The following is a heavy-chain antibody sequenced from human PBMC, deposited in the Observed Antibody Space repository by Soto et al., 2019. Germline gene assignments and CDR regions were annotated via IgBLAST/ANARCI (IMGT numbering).Heavy chain of an antibody. CDR2: ISDDSSYI. CDR1: GFTFSSYS. V-gene: IGHV3-21*06. Sequence: PGGSLRLSCAASGFTFSSYSMNWVRQTPGKGLEWISCISDDSSYIDYADSLRGRFTVSRDNARNSLYLQIDSLGVEDTAVYYCATPYYFNHWGPGTLVTVSS. D-gene: IGHD3-16*01. CDR3: ATPYYFNH. J-gene: IGHJ1*01.